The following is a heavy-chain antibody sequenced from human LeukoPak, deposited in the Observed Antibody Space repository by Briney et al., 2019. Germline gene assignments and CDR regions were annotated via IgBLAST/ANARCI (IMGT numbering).Heavy chain of an antibody. CDR2: INPSGGST. CDR3: ARDWASSSWYGIGGYFDY. D-gene: IGHD6-13*01. Sequence: ASVKVSCKASGYTFTSYDINWVRQATGQGLEWMGIINPSGGSTSYAQKFQGRVTMTRDTSTSTVYMELSSLRSEDTAVYYCARDWASSSWYGIGGYFDYWGQGTLVTVPS. J-gene: IGHJ4*02. CDR1: GYTFTSYD. V-gene: IGHV1-46*01.